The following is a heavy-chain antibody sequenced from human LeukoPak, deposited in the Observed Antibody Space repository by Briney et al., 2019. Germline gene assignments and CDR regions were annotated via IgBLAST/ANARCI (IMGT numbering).Heavy chain of an antibody. J-gene: IGHJ5*02. V-gene: IGHV4-4*07. D-gene: IGHD3-22*01. CDR2: IYTSGST. CDR1: GGSISSYY. CDR3: ARGGDSSGYYYWYNWFDP. Sequence: SETLSLTCTVSGGSISSYYWSWIRQPPGKGLEWIGRIYTSGSTNYNPSLKSRVTISVDTSKNQFSLKLSSVTAADTAVYYCARGGDSSGYYYWYNWFDPWGQGTLVTVSS.